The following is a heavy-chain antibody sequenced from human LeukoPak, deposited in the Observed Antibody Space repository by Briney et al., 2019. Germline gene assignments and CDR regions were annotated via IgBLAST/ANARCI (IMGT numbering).Heavy chain of an antibody. CDR3: ARAAGTFRNAPPDY. J-gene: IGHJ4*02. CDR1: GGSISSYY. D-gene: IGHD6-13*01. V-gene: IGHV4-59*01. Sequence: SETLSLTCTVSGGSISSYYWSWIRQPPGKGLEWIGYIYDSGSTNYNPSLKSRVTISVDTSKNQFSLKLSSVTAADTAVYYCARAAGTFRNAPPDYWGQGTLVTVSS. CDR2: IYDSGST.